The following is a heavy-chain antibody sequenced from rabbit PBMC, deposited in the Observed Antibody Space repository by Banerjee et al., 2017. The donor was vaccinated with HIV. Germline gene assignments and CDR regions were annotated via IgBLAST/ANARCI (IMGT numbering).Heavy chain of an antibody. V-gene: IGHV1S40*01. Sequence: LEESGGDLVKPGASLTLTCIASGVSFSGNSYMCWVRQAPGKGLEWIACIDTGSSGFTYFANWAKGRFTISKTSSTTVTLQMTSLTAADTATYFCARDTSSSFSSYGMDLWGQGTLVTVS. D-gene: IGHD1-1*01. J-gene: IGHJ6*01. CDR1: GVSFSGNSY. CDR3: ARDTSSSFSSYGMDL. CDR2: IDTGSSGFT.